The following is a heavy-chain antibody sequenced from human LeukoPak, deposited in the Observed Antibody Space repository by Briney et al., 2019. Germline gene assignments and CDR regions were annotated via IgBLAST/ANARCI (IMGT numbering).Heavy chain of an antibody. V-gene: IGHV3-30*02. CDR3: AKDRGESTVVTPFQALDY. D-gene: IGHD4-23*01. CDR2: IRYDGSNK. J-gene: IGHJ4*02. CDR1: GFTFSSYG. Sequence: GGSLRLSCAASGFTFSSYGMHWVRQAPGKGLEWVAFIRYDGSNKYYADSVKGRFTISRDNSKNTLYLQMNSLRAEDTAVYYCAKDRGESTVVTPFQALDYWGQGTLVTVSS.